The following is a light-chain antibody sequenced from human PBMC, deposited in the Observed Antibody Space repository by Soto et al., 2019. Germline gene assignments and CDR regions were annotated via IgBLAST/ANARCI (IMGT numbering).Light chain of an antibody. V-gene: IGKV3-15*01. CDR1: QSVGSKY. CDR2: DTS. J-gene: IGKJ5*01. CDR3: QQYNNWPPIT. Sequence: EIVLTQSPATLSLSPGDRATLSCRASQSVGSKYLAWYQQKPGQAPRLLIYDTSTRATGIPARFSGSGSGTEFTLTISSLQSEDFAVYYCQQYNNWPPITFGQGTRLEIK.